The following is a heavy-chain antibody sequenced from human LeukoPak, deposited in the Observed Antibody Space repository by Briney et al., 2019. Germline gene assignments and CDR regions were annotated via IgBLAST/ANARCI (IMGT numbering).Heavy chain of an antibody. CDR3: ARRGGSSGYYNDAFDI. J-gene: IGHJ3*02. CDR1: GYTFTSNY. D-gene: IGHD3-22*01. CDR2: ISPSGGST. Sequence: ASVKVSCKAFGYTFTSNYMHWVRQAPGQGPEWMGVISPSGGSTTCAQKFQGRVTLTRDMSTSTDYLELSSLRSEDTAVYYCARRGGSSGYYNDAFDIWGRGTMVTVSS. V-gene: IGHV1-46*01.